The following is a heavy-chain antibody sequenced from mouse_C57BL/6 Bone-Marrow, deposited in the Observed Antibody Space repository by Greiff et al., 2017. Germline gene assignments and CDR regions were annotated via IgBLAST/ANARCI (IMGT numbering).Heavy chain of an antibody. J-gene: IGHJ3*01. Sequence: EVQGVESGGGLVQPGGSLSLSCAASGFTFTDYYMGWVRQPPGKALEWLGFIRNKANGYTTEYSASVKGRFTISRDNSQSILYLQLNALRAEDSATYCCARSYDDVFCAYWGQGTLGTVSA. V-gene: IGHV7-3*01. CDR2: IRNKANGYTT. D-gene: IGHD2-4*01. CDR1: GFTFTDYY. CDR3: ARSYDDVFCAY.